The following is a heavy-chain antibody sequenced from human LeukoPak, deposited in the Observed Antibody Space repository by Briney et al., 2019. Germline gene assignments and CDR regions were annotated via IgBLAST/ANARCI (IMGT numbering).Heavy chain of an antibody. CDR3: AKGGSLRPLGDY. Sequence: PGGSLRLSCAASGFTFSSFVMSWVRQAPGKGPEWVSSISGTGDSTYYADSVKGRFTISRDNSKNTLYLQMNSLRAEDTAVYYCAKGGSLRPLGDYWGQGTLVTVSS. J-gene: IGHJ4*02. V-gene: IGHV3-23*01. CDR1: GFTFSSFV. CDR2: ISGTGDST. D-gene: IGHD7-27*01.